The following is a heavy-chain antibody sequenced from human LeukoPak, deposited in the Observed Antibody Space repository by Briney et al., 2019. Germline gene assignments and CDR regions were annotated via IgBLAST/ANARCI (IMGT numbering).Heavy chain of an antibody. Sequence: PGGSLRLSSAASGFTFSDYYMSWIRQAPGKGLEWVSYISSSGSTKYYADSVKGRFTISRDNAKNSYLQMNSLRAEDTAVYYCARDGHAYGRGSPHYWGQGTLVTVSS. CDR1: GFTFSDYY. D-gene: IGHD3-10*01. V-gene: IGHV3-11*01. CDR3: ARDGHAYGRGSPHY. J-gene: IGHJ4*02. CDR2: ISSSGSTK.